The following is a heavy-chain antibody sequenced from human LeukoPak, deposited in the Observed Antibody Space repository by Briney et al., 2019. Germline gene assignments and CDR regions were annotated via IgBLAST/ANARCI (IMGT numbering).Heavy chain of an antibody. CDR3: ARLQWTTVMSVSGGDGWFDP. CDR2: IYYSGST. CDR1: GGSIGSSSYY. V-gene: IGHV4-39*01. D-gene: IGHD4-17*01. Sequence: SETLSLTCTVSGGSIGSSSYYWGWIRQPPGKGLEWIGSIYYSGSTYYNPSLKSRVTISVDTSKNQFSLKLSSVTAADTAVYYCARLQWTTVMSVSGGDGWFDPWGQGTLVTVSS. J-gene: IGHJ5*02.